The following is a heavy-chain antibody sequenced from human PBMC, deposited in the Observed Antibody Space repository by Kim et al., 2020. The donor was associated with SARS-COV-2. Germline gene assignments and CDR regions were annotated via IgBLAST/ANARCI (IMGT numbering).Heavy chain of an antibody. CDR2: INPSGGRT. D-gene: IGHD3-10*01. CDR3: ARESYRSGRYYGY. Sequence: ASVKVSCKASGYSFTNYVMHWVRQAPGQGLEWMGRINPSGGRTSYAQKFQGRVTMTTDTSTSTDYMELSSLRSEDTAVYYCARESYRSGRYYGYWGRGHRATVS. CDR1: GYSFTNYV. J-gene: IGHJ4*02. V-gene: IGHV1-46*01.